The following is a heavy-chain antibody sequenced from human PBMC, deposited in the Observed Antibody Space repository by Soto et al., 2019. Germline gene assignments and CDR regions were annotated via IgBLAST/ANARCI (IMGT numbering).Heavy chain of an antibody. CDR2: ISCSGIST. V-gene: IGHV3-23*01. CDR3: AKEPVGPDWYFDL. CDR1: GFTFRSYA. Sequence: GGSLRLSCASSGFTFRSYAMSWVRQAPGKGLEWVSGISCSGISTHYADSVKGRFTVSRDNSKNTLYLQMNSLRAEDTAVYNCAKEPVGPDWYFDLWGRGTLVTVSS. J-gene: IGHJ2*01.